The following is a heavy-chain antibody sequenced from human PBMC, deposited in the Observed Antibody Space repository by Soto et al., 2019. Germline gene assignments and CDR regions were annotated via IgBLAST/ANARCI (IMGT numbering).Heavy chain of an antibody. V-gene: IGHV3-23*01. CDR1: GFSFSSYA. D-gene: IGHD5-18*01. J-gene: IGHJ6*02. CDR3: AKDSGYSYGYDGMYV. Sequence: GVRRLSCAASGFSFSSYAMSWVRQAPGKGMEWVSAISGSGGSSYFADSVKGRFTISRDNSKSTLYLQMNSLRADDTAVYYCAKDSGYSYGYDGMYVCSQRTTVPVSS. CDR2: ISGSGGSS.